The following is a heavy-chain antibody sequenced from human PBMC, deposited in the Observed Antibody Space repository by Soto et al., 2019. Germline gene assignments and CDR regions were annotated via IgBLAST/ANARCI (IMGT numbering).Heavy chain of an antibody. V-gene: IGHV4-59*01. D-gene: IGHD6-13*01. Sequence: SETLSLTCTVSGGSISSYYWSWIRQPPGKGLEWIGYIYYSGSTNYNPSLKSRVTISVDTSKNQFSLKLSSVTAADTAMYYCARVAAASWFDPWGQGTLVTVSS. CDR3: ARVAAASWFDP. J-gene: IGHJ5*02. CDR1: GGSISSYY. CDR2: IYYSGST.